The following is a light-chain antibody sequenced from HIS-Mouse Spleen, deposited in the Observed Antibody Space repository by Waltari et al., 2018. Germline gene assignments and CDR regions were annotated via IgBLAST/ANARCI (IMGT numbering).Light chain of an antibody. CDR2: DVS. J-gene: IGLJ2*01. V-gene: IGLV2-14*03. CDR1: SSDVGGYNY. Sequence: QSALTQPASVSGSPGQSITISCTGTSSDVGGYNYVSWYQQHPGKAPRLMIYDVSNRPSGVSNRFAGSKSGNTAALTMSGRQAEDEADYYCSSDTSSSFNVVFGGGTKLTVL. CDR3: SSDTSSSFNVV.